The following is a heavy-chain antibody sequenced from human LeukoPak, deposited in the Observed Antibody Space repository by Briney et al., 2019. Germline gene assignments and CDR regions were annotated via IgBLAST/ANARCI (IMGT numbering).Heavy chain of an antibody. Sequence: PGGSLRLSCAASGFTFSNAWMSWVSQAPGKGLESVVRIKSKTDGGTTDYAAPVKGRFTISRDDSKNTLYMQMNSLKTKDTAVYYCTTGRTYYDILTGYPPDDYWGQGTLVTVSS. CDR2: IKSKTDGGTT. D-gene: IGHD3-9*01. J-gene: IGHJ4*02. V-gene: IGHV3-15*01. CDR3: TTGRTYYDILTGYPPDDY. CDR1: GFTFSNAW.